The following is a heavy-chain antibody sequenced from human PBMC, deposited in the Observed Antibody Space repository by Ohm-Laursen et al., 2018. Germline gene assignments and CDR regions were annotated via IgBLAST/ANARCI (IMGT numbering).Heavy chain of an antibody. Sequence: SETLSLTCSVSGGSISSRDHYWGWIRQPPGKGLEWIASLYYSGGTYYSPSLKSRVTISINTSRNQFSLKVTSVTAADTAVYYCVRQIVRDGYDLWGQGTMVTVSS. V-gene: IGHV4-39*01. D-gene: IGHD5-24*01. CDR2: LYYSGGT. CDR1: GGSISSRDHY. J-gene: IGHJ5*02. CDR3: VRQIVRDGYDL.